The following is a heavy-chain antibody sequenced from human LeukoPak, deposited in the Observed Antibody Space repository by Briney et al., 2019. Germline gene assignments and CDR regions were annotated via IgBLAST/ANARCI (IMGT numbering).Heavy chain of an antibody. J-gene: IGHJ4*02. V-gene: IGHV1-2*02. CDR3: ARSIRYGGYLFDY. Sequence: ASVKVSCKASGYTFTGYYIHWVRQAPGQGLEWVGWINPNSGGAKYAQKFQDRVTMTRDTSISTAYMGLSRLRSDDTAVYYCARSIRYGGYLFDYWGQGTLVTVSS. CDR1: GYTFTGYY. CDR2: INPNSGGA. D-gene: IGHD5-12*01.